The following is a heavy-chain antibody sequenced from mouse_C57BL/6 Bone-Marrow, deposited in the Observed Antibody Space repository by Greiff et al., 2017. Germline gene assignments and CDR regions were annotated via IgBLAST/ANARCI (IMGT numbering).Heavy chain of an antibody. J-gene: IGHJ2*01. V-gene: IGHV1-59*01. D-gene: IGHD2-5*01. CDR3: ARGGAYYSNYEDY. CDR2: IDPSDSSP. CDR1: GYTFTSYW. Sequence: QVQLQQPGAELVRPGTSVKLSCKASGYTFTSYWMHWVKQRPGPGLEWIGVIDPSDSSPNYNQKFKGKATLTVDTSSSTAYMQRSSLTAEDSAVYYGARGGAYYSNYEDYWGQGTTLTVSS.